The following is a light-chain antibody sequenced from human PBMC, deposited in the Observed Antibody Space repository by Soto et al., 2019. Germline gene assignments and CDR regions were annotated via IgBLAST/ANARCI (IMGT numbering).Light chain of an antibody. V-gene: IGKV3-11*01. J-gene: IGKJ4*01. CDR2: DAS. CDR1: QSVSSY. CDR3: RQRSNWPLT. Sequence: EIVLTQSPATLSLSPGERATLSCRASQSVSSYLAWYQQKPGQAPRLLIYDASNRATGIPARFSGSGSGTDFTLTISSLEPEDFAVYYCRQRSNWPLTLGGGTKVEIK.